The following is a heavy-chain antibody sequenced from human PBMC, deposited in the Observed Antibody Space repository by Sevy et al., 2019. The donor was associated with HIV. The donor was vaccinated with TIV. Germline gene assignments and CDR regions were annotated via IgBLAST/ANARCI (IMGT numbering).Heavy chain of an antibody. CDR2: IKMKSENYAT. CDR3: TRLNWTTDALDV. D-gene: IGHD1-20*01. V-gene: IGHV3-73*01. CDR1: GFRFSGSP. J-gene: IGHJ6*02. Sequence: GGSLRLSCAASGFRFSGSPIHWVRQAPGKRLEWVGRIKMKSENYATAYGASVTGRVIISRDDSESTASLQLSNLKTEDTATYYCTRLNWTTDALDVWGQGTTVTVS.